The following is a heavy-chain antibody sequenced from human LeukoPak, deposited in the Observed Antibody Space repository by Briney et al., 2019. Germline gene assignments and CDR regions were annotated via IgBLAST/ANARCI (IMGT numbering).Heavy chain of an antibody. J-gene: IGHJ4*02. CDR3: ARHRNRYCSGGSCYSIDY. V-gene: IGHV4-38-2*02. Sequence: SETLSLTCTVSGYSINGGYYWGWIRQPPGKGLEWIGSIYYSGSTYYNPSLKSRVTISVDTSKNQFSLKLSSVTAADTAVYYCARHRNRYCSGGSCYSIDYWGQGTLVTVSS. D-gene: IGHD2-15*01. CDR1: GYSINGGYY. CDR2: IYYSGST.